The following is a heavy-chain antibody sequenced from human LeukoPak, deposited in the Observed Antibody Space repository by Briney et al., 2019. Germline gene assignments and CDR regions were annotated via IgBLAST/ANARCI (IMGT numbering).Heavy chain of an antibody. J-gene: IGHJ4*02. CDR3: ARDYGNWGSGYFDY. D-gene: IGHD7-27*01. CDR1: GGSISSYY. V-gene: IGHV4-59*12. CDR2: IYYSGST. Sequence: PSETLSLTCTVSGGSISSYYWSWIRQPPGKGLEWIGYIYYSGSTNYNPSLKSRVTISVDTSKNQFSLKLSSVTPEDTAVYYCARDYGNWGSGYFDYWGQGTLVTVSS.